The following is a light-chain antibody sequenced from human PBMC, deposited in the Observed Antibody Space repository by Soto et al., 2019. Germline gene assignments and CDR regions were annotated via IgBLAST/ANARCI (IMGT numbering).Light chain of an antibody. CDR3: QSYDSSSRVL. J-gene: IGLJ2*01. CDR2: EDT. CDR1: GGSIASNY. Sequence: NFMLTQPHSVSGSPGRTVTISCTGSGGSIASNYVLWYRQRPGSAPSIVIYEDTQRPSGVPDRFSASIDRSSNSASLTISGLKTEDEADYYCQSYDSSSRVLFGGGTKLTVL. V-gene: IGLV6-57*02.